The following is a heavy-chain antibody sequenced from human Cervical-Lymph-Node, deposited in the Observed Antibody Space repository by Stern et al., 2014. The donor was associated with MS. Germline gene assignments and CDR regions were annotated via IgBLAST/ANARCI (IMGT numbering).Heavy chain of an antibody. CDR1: GLTFRKYG. J-gene: IGHJ5*02. CDR3: TVGVWNL. V-gene: IGHV3-49*03. Sequence: EVQLLESGGGLVQPGRSLRLSCTTSGLTFRKYGMNWFRQTPGKGLQCVGFIRSEIYGGTTEYAAFVKDRFIISRDDSKNITYLQMNSLKNEDTAVYYCTVGVWNLWGQGTLVTVSS. D-gene: IGHD1-26*01. CDR2: IRSEIYGGTT.